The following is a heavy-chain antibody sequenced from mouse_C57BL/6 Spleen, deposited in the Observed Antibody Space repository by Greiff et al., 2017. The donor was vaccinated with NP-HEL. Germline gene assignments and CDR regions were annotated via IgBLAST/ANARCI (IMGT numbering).Heavy chain of an antibody. V-gene: IGHV1-62-2*01. CDR1: GYTFTEYT. CDR3: ARHQRPGDYDEGAWFAY. Sequence: QVQLKQSGAELVKPGASVKLSCKASGYTFTEYTIHWVKQRSGQGLEWIGWFYPGSGSIKYNEKFKDKATLTADKSSSTVYMELSRLTSEDSAVYFCARHQRPGDYDEGAWFAYWGQGTLVTVSA. D-gene: IGHD2-4*01. CDR2: FYPGSGSI. J-gene: IGHJ3*01.